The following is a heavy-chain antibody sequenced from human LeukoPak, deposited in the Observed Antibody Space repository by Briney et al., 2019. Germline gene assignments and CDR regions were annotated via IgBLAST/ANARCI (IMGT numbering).Heavy chain of an antibody. CDR2: INHSGST. CDR3: AREPDYQDAFDI. CDR1: GGSFSGYY. J-gene: IGHJ3*02. V-gene: IGHV4-34*01. D-gene: IGHD4-11*01. Sequence: SETLSLTCAVYGGSFSGYYWSWIRQPPGKGLEWIGEINHSGSTNYNPSLKSRVTISVDASKNQFSLKLSSVTAADTAVYYCAREPDYQDAFDIWGQGTMVTVSS.